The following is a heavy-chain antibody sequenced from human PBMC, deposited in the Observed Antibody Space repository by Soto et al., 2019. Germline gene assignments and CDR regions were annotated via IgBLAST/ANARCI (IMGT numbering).Heavy chain of an antibody. J-gene: IGHJ4*02. CDR1: GFSFSKYG. D-gene: IGHD3-16*01. V-gene: IGHV3-30*18. Sequence: QVQLVESGGGVVQPGRSLRLSCAASGFSFSKYGMHWVRQAPGTGMEWVAEMSDDGSKKYYGDSVKGRFTISRDTSKNTLYLLMDSLRPEDTAMYYCAKELRETGGYYFDCWGQGTLVTVSS. CDR3: AKELRETGGYYFDC. CDR2: MSDDGSKK.